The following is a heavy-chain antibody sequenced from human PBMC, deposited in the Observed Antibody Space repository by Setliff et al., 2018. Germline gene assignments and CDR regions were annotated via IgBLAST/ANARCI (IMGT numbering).Heavy chain of an antibody. D-gene: IGHD2-21*01. V-gene: IGHV4-61*09. J-gene: IGHJ4*02. CDR3: VRSAVYCASDCYPRYFDS. CDR2: VHTNVRT. Sequence: PSETLSLTCSVSGASVNSGDYYWSWIRLSAGKGLEWIGHVHTNVRTNYHPSLWGRVTISADTSKNQFSLNLRSVTSADTAVYYCVRSAVYCASDCYPRYFDSWGQGTLVNVSS. CDR1: GASVNSGDYY.